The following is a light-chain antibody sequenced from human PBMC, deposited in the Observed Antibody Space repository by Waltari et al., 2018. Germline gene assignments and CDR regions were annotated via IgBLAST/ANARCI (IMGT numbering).Light chain of an antibody. Sequence: QSALTQPASVSGSPGQSITISCTGTGSDVGGYNYVPWYQQHPGKAPKLMIYDVSNRPSGVSNRFSGSKSGNTASLTISGLQAEDEADYYCSSYTSSSTWVFGTGTKVTVL. CDR3: SSYTSSSTWV. J-gene: IGLJ1*01. V-gene: IGLV2-14*01. CDR1: GSDVGGYNY. CDR2: DVS.